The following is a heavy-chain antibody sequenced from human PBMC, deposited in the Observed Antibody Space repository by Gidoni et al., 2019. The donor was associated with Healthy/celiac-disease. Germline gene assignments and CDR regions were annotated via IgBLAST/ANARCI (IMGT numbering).Heavy chain of an antibody. V-gene: IGHV3-11*05. CDR2: ISSSSSYT. CDR1: GFPFSDYY. D-gene: IGHD3-3*01. CDR3: ARVIYDFWSGYTTRGGDYYYMDV. Sequence: QVQLVESGGGLVQPGGSLSLSCAASGFPFSDYYMSWIRQAPGKGLEWVSYISSSSSYTNDADSVKGRFTISRDNAKNSLYLQMNSLRAEDTAVYYCARVIYDFWSGYTTRGGDYYYMDVWGKGTTVTVSS. J-gene: IGHJ6*03.